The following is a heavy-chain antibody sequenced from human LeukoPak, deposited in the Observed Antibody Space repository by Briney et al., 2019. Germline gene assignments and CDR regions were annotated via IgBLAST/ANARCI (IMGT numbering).Heavy chain of an antibody. Sequence: ASVKVSCKASGYTFTGYYTHWVRQAPGQRLEWMGWINAGNGNTKYSQKFQGRVTITRDTSASTAYMELSSLRSEDTAVYYCARDALGYCSGGSCYSGWFDPWGQGTLVTVSS. CDR2: INAGNGNT. V-gene: IGHV1-3*01. J-gene: IGHJ5*02. CDR1: GYTFTGYY. CDR3: ARDALGYCSGGSCYSGWFDP. D-gene: IGHD2-15*01.